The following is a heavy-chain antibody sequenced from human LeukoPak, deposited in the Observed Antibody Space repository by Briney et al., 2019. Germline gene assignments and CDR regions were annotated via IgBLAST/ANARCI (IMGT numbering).Heavy chain of an antibody. Sequence: GGSLRLSCAASGFTFSSYAMHWVRQAPGKGLELVAVISYDESNKYYADSVKGRFTISRDNSKNTLYLQMNSLRAEDTAVYYCARDGGYCSSSNCHGDYWGQGTLVTVSS. V-gene: IGHV3-30-3*01. CDR2: ISYDESNK. CDR1: GFTFSSYA. CDR3: ARDGGYCSSSNCHGDY. J-gene: IGHJ4*02. D-gene: IGHD2-2*01.